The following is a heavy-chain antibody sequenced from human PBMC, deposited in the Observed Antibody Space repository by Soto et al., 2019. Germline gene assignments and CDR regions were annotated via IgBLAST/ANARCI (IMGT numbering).Heavy chain of an antibody. J-gene: IGHJ4*02. CDR2: INTSGDT. Sequence: QVQLVQSGAEVRRPGASVKVSCKAFGYTLTNFVINWVRQAPGQRLGWMGWINTSGDTRYSQNFRDRVTISRDTSANTAYVELSSLRSEDTAVYFCAREGEVGGFDGDYWGQGTLVSVSS. D-gene: IGHD5-12*01. V-gene: IGHV1-3*04. CDR3: AREGEVGGFDGDY. CDR1: GYTLTNFV.